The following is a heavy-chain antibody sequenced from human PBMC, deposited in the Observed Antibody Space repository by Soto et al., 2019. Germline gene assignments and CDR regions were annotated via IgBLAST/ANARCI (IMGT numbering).Heavy chain of an antibody. D-gene: IGHD4-17*01. V-gene: IGHV1-69*12. CDR3: ARGLNYYGEYANWFDP. CDR2: IIPIFGTA. Sequence: QVQLVQSGAEVKKPGSSVKVSCKASGGTFSSYAISWVRQAPGQGLEWMGGIIPIFGTANYAQKFQGRVTSAADESTSTAYMGLSILRSEDTAVYYCARGLNYYGEYANWFDPWGQGTLVTVSS. CDR1: GGTFSSYA. J-gene: IGHJ5*02.